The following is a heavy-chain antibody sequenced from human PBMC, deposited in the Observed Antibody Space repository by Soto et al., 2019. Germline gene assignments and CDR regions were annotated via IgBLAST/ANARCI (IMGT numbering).Heavy chain of an antibody. D-gene: IGHD3-22*01. CDR2: IIPIFGTA. CDR3: ARDSRYYYDSSGYYLGWFDP. J-gene: IGHJ5*02. CDR1: GGTFSSYA. V-gene: IGHV1-69*13. Sequence: VASVKVSCKASGGTFSSYAISWVRQAPGQGLEWMGGIIPIFGTANYAQKFQGRVTITADESTSTAYMELSSLRSEDTAVYYCARDSRYYYDSSGYYLGWFDPWGQGTLVTVSS.